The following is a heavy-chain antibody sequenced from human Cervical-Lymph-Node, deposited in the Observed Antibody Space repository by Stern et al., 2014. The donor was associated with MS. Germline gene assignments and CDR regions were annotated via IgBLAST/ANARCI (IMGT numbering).Heavy chain of an antibody. Sequence: QVQLQESGPGLVKPSETLSLTCSVSGDSITSGNYYWTWIRQPPGKGLEWIGYIYYSGKTTYNPSLNSRVTISRDTSKNQLSLNLSSVTAADTAVYYCARDRVVVVPTTVSKVFDHYYHGMDVWGQGTAVTVSS. D-gene: IGHD2-2*01. J-gene: IGHJ6*02. CDR2: IYYSGKT. V-gene: IGHV4-61*01. CDR3: ARDRVVVVPTTVSKVFDHYYHGMDV. CDR1: GDSITSGNYY.